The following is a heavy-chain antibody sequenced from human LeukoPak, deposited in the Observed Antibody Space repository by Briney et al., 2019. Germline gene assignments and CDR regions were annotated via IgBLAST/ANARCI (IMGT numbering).Heavy chain of an antibody. D-gene: IGHD2-15*01. V-gene: IGHV4-30-4*01. CDR2: IYYSGST. CDR1: GGSISSGDYY. J-gene: IGHJ3*02. CDR3: ARVAARGDAFDI. Sequence: KASQTLSLTCTVSGGSISSGDYYWSWIRQPPGKGLEWIGYIYYSGSTYYNPSLKSRVTISVDTSKNQFSLKLSSVTAADTAVYYCARVAARGDAFDIWGQGTMVTVSS.